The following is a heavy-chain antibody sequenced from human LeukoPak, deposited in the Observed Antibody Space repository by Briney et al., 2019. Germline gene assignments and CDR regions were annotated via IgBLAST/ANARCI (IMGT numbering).Heavy chain of an antibody. J-gene: IGHJ5*02. D-gene: IGHD1-1*01. CDR2: MNPNSGNT. CDR1: GYTFTSYD. Sequence: ASVKVSCKASGYTFTSYDINWVRQATGQGLEWMGLMNPNSGNTGYAQKLQGRVTMTTDTSKSTAYMELRSLRSDDTAVYYCARARAPQLERGGWFDPWGQGTLVTVSS. V-gene: IGHV1-8*01. CDR3: ARARAPQLERGGWFDP.